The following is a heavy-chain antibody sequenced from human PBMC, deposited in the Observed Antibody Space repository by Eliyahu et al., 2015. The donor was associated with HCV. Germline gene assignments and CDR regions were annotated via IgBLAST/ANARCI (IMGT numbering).Heavy chain of an antibody. CDR3: ASGGGGIAVAGTGGWFDP. D-gene: IGHD6-19*01. Sequence: QVQLQESGPGLVKPSETXSLTCTVXGGSITXYYWSWIRQPPGKGLEWIGYIHYSGSTNYNPSLKSRVTISVDTSKNQFSLNLTSVTAADTAVYYCASGGGGIAVAGTGGWFDPWGQGTLVSVSS. J-gene: IGHJ5*02. CDR2: IHYSGST. CDR1: GGSITXYY. V-gene: IGHV4-59*01.